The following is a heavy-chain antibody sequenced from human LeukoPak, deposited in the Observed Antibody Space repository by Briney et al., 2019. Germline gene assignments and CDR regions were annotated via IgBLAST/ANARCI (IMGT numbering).Heavy chain of an antibody. Sequence: SGGSLRLSCAASGFTFNSYSMNWVRHAPGKGLEWVSSISSGSSYIFYADSVKGRFTISRDNAKNSLYLQMNSLRAEDTAVYYCARQVGVDDAFDIWGQGTMVTISS. J-gene: IGHJ3*02. CDR2: ISSGSSYI. D-gene: IGHD1-26*01. V-gene: IGHV3-21*01. CDR1: GFTFNSYS. CDR3: ARQVGVDDAFDI.